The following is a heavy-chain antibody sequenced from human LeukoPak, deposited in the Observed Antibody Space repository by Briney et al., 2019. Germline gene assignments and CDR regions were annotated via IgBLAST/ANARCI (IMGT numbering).Heavy chain of an antibody. J-gene: IGHJ3*02. CDR2: ISSSSGSI. CDR1: GFTFSSYS. Sequence: GGSLRLSCAASGFTFSSYSMNWVRQAPGKGLEWVSSISSSSGSIYYADSVKGRFTVSRDNAKNSLYLQMNSLRAEDTAVYYCARPQKDYYDSIGVGDAFDIWGQGTMVTVSS. V-gene: IGHV3-21*01. CDR3: ARPQKDYYDSIGVGDAFDI. D-gene: IGHD3-22*01.